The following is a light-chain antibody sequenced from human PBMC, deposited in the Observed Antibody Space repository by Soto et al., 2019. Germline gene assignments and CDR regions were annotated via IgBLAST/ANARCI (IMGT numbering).Light chain of an antibody. CDR1: QSLSSSD. V-gene: IGKV3-20*01. CDR2: GAS. J-gene: IGKJ1*01. CDR3: QQYGSSPLT. Sequence: EIVLTQSPGTLSLSPGERATLSCRASQSLSSSDLAWYQQKPGQAPRLLIYGASSRATDIPDRFGGGGSGTDFTLTISKLEPEDFAVYYCQQYGSSPLTFGQGTKVDIK.